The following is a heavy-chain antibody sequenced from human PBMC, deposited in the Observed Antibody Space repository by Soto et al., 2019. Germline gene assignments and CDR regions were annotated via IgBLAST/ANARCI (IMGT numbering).Heavy chain of an antibody. V-gene: IGHV4-38-2*01. CDR3: ARGRVAVAGTTYNWFDP. CDR2: INHSGST. CDR1: GYSISSGYY. J-gene: IGHJ5*02. D-gene: IGHD6-19*01. Sequence: SETLSLTCVVSGYSISSGYYWGWIRQPPGKGLEWIGEINHSGSTNYNPSLKSRVTISVDTSKNQFSLKLSSVTAADTAVYYCARGRVAVAGTTYNWFDPWGQGTLVTVSS.